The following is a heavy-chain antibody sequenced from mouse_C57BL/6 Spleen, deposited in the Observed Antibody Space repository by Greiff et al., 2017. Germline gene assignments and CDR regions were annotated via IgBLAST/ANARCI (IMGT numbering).Heavy chain of an antibody. Sequence: EVQLQQSVAELVRPGASVKLSCTASGFNIKNNYMNWVKQRPEQGLEWIGSIHPANGNTKNAPKFTGKATITADTSSNTAYLQLSSLTSEDTAIYYCARWWLDARGYWGQGTSVTVSS. CDR2: IHPANGNT. V-gene: IGHV14-3*01. J-gene: IGHJ4*01. CDR1: GFNIKNNY. CDR3: ARWWLDARGY. D-gene: IGHD1-1*02.